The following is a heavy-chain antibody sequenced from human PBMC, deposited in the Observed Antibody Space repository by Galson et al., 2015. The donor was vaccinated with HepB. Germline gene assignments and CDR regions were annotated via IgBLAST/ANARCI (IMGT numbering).Heavy chain of an antibody. CDR3: ARNVRSGYDY. Sequence: VKVSCKASGYTFTTYYIYWVRQAPGQGPECMGTIDPSGNRATYAQKLQGRVTMTRDTTTSTVYMELSSLRSEDTAVYYCARNVRSGYDYWGQGTLVTVSS. CDR1: GYTFTTYY. J-gene: IGHJ4*02. V-gene: IGHV1-46*04. D-gene: IGHD5-12*01. CDR2: IDPSGNRA.